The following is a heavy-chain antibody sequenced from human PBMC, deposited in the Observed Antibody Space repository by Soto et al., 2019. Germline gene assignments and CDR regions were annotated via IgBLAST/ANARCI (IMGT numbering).Heavy chain of an antibody. D-gene: IGHD3-10*01. J-gene: IGHJ6*03. CDR2: ISWNSGSI. V-gene: IGHV3-9*01. Sequence: GGSLRLSCAASGFTFDDYAMHWVRQAPGKGLEWVSGISWNSGSIGYADSVKGRFTISRDNAKNSLYLQMNSLRAEDTALYYCAKDIAPSGSGSYPGYYYYYMDVWGKGTTVTVSS. CDR1: GFTFDDYA. CDR3: AKDIAPSGSGSYPGYYYYYMDV.